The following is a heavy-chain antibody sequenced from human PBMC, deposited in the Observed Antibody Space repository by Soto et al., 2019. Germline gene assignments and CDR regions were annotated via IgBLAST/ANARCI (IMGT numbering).Heavy chain of an antibody. D-gene: IGHD6-19*01. CDR1: GFTFDDYA. CDR2: ISWNSGSI. CDR3: AKDAVAGPN. J-gene: IGHJ4*02. V-gene: IGHV3-9*01. Sequence: ESGGGLVQPGRSLRLSCAASGFTFDDYAMHWVRQAPGKGLEWVSGISWNSGSIGYADSVKGRFTISRDNAKNSLYLQMNSLRAEDTALYYCAKDAVAGPNWGQGTLVTVSS.